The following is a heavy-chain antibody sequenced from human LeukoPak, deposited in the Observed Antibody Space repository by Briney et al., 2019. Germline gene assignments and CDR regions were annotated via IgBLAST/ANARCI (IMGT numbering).Heavy chain of an antibody. CDR3: ARVSTIAAAGMDV. D-gene: IGHD6-13*01. J-gene: IGHJ6*02. V-gene: IGHV4-4*07. CDR2: IYTSGST. CDR1: GGSSSRYD. Sequence: PSETLSLTCTDSGGSSSRYDWSWMRQPAGKGLKWIGRIYTSGSTNYNPSLKSRVTMSVDTSKNQFSLKLSSVTAADTAVYHCARVSTIAAAGMDVWGQGTTVTVSS.